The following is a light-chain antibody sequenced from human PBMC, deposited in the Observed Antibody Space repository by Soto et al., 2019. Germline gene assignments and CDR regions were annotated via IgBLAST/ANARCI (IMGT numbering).Light chain of an antibody. Sequence: EIVMTQSPATLSVSPGERATLSCRASQSVGRSLAWYQQKPGQAPRLLISGASSRATGIPDRFSGSGSATDFTLTISRLEPEDFAVYYCQQYGSSPTFGQGTRLEIK. CDR2: GAS. CDR3: QQYGSSPT. J-gene: IGKJ5*01. CDR1: QSVGRS. V-gene: IGKV3-20*01.